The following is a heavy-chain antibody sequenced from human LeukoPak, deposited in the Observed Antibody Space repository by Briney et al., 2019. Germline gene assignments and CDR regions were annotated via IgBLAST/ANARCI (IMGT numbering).Heavy chain of an antibody. CDR2: IYYSGST. D-gene: IGHD3-3*01. V-gene: IGHV4-39*01. J-gene: IGHJ4*02. CDR3: ARSQITIFGVAIDSLYYFDY. Sequence: PSETLSLTCAVHGESFSGYYWGWIRQPPGKGLEWIGSIYYSGSTYYNPSLKSRVTISVDTSKNQFSLKLSSVTAADTAVYSCARSQITIFGVAIDSLYYFDYWGQGTLVTVSS. CDR1: GESFSGYY.